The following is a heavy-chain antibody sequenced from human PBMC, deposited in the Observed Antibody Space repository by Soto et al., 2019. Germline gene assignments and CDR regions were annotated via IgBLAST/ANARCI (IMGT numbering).Heavy chain of an antibody. CDR1: GYTLTELS. CDR3: ATAVPGPDYDILTGYYIDY. Sequence: ASVKVSCKVSGYTLTELSMHWVRQAPGKGLEWMGGFDPEDGETIYAQKFQGRVTMTEDTSTDTAYMELSSLRSEDTAVYYCATAVPGPDYDILTGYYIDYWGQGTLVTVSS. J-gene: IGHJ4*02. CDR2: FDPEDGET. V-gene: IGHV1-24*01. D-gene: IGHD3-9*01.